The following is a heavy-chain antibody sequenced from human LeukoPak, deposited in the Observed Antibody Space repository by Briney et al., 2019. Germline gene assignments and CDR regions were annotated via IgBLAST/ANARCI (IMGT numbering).Heavy chain of an antibody. V-gene: IGHV3-7*01. Sequence: GGSLRLSCAASGFTFSSYWMSWVRQAPGKGLEWEANIKQDGSEKYYVDSVKGRFTISRDNAKNSVYLQMNSLSAEDTALYYCARADLPDNSVYRPFDYWGQGTLVTVSS. CDR1: GFTFSSYW. D-gene: IGHD5/OR15-5a*01. CDR2: IKQDGSEK. J-gene: IGHJ4*02. CDR3: ARADLPDNSVYRPFDY.